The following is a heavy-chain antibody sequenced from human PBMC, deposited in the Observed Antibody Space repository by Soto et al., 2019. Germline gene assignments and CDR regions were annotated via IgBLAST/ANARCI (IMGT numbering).Heavy chain of an antibody. J-gene: IGHJ4*02. CDR1: GLTLSNYW. CDR3: ARAVASAGSY. D-gene: IGHD6-13*01. V-gene: IGHV3-7*01. CDR2: INQDGSVK. Sequence: GGSLRLPCAPPGLTLSNYWMTWVRQAPGKGLEWVANINQDGSVKYYVDSVKGRFTISRDDAKNSLYLQMRSLRAEDTAVYYCARAVASAGSYWGQGTQVTVS.